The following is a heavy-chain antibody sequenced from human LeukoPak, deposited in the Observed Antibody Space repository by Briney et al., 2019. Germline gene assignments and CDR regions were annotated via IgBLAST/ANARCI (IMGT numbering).Heavy chain of an antibody. D-gene: IGHD1-26*01. J-gene: IGHJ6*03. CDR1: GFTFSSYA. V-gene: IGHV3-21*01. Sequence: GGSLRLSCAASGFTFSSYAMSWVRQAPGKGLEWVSSIGTSGSYIYYTDSVKGRFTISRDNAKNSLYPQMNSLRAEDTAVYYCAKEGGVYSTPYYMDVWGKGTTVTVSS. CDR3: AKEGGVYSTPYYMDV. CDR2: IGTSGSYI.